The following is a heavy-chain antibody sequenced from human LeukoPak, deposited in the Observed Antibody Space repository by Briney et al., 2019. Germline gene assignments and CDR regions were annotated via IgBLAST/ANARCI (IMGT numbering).Heavy chain of an antibody. CDR2: IYYSGST. J-gene: IGHJ3*02. D-gene: IGHD3-9*01. Sequence: SETLSLTCSVSGDSISSARNYWGWIRQPPGKGLEWIGSIYYSGSTYYNPSLKSRVTISVDTSKNQFSLKLSSVTAADTAVYYCARADTTLDAFDIWGQGTMVTVSS. CDR3: ARADTTLDAFDI. CDR1: GDSISSARNY. V-gene: IGHV4-39*01.